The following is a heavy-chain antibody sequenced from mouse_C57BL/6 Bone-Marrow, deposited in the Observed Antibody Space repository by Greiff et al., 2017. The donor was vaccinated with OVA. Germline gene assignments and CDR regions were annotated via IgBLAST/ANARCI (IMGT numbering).Heavy chain of an antibody. Sequence: QVQLQQSGPELVKPGASVKLSCKASGYAFSSSWMNWVKQRPGQGLEWIGRIYPGDGDTNYNGKFKGKATLTADKSSSTAYMQLSSLTSEDSAVYFGASLLLRWAMDYWGQGTSLTVSS. CDR3: ASLLLRWAMDY. CDR1: GYAFSSSW. D-gene: IGHD1-1*01. J-gene: IGHJ4*01. V-gene: IGHV1-82*01. CDR2: IYPGDGDT.